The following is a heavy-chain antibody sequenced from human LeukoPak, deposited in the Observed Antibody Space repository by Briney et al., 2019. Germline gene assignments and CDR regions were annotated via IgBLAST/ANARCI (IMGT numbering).Heavy chain of an antibody. J-gene: IGHJ3*02. CDR2: IFYSGST. Sequence: SETLSLTCTVSGGSISSYYWSWIRQPPGKGLEWIGYIFYSGSTNYNPSLESRVTMSVDTSKNQFSLKLRSVTAADTAVYYCARPGVGSGRYGAFDIWDQGTLVIVSS. CDR1: GGSISSYY. CDR3: ARPGVGSGRYGAFDI. D-gene: IGHD5-18*01. V-gene: IGHV4-59*08.